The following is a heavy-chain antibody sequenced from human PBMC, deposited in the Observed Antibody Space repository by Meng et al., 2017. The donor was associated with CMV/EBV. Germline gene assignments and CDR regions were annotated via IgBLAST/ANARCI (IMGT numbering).Heavy chain of an antibody. CDR2: IYYSGST. D-gene: IGHD3-16*02. Sequence: SETLSLTCTVSGGSTSSGDYYWSWIRQPPGKGLEWIGYIYYSGSTYYNPSLKSRVTISVDTSKNQFSMKLSSVTAADTAVYYCARVRGAFGGVIVSLGFDYWGQGTLVTVSS. V-gene: IGHV4-30-4*08. CDR1: GGSTSSGDYY. J-gene: IGHJ4*02. CDR3: ARVRGAFGGVIVSLGFDY.